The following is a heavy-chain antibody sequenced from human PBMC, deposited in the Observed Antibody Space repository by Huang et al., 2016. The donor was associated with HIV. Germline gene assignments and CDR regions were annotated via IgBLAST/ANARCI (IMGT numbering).Heavy chain of an antibody. CDR3: ARNSLPLYSYYVMDV. Sequence: QVHLVQSGAEVRKPGSSVKVSCKASGGAFSNFAISWVRQATGQGLELMGGIIPIFGTANYAQKFQGRVTITADESTRTAYMELSSLRSEDTALYYCARNSLPLYSYYVMDVWGQGTTVTVSS. CDR1: GGAFSNFA. V-gene: IGHV1-69*01. D-gene: IGHD3-16*02. CDR2: IIPIFGTA. J-gene: IGHJ6*02.